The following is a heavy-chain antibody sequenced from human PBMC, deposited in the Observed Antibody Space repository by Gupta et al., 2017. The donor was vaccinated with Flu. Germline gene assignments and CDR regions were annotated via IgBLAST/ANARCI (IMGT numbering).Heavy chain of an antibody. CDR2: MSTSVSYT. CDR3: ARGRDGYNDAFDS. CDR1: GFTLSDYY. J-gene: IGHJ3*02. Sequence: QEQLVESGGGLVKPGGSLRLSCAASGFTLSDYYMSWIRQVPGKGLQWVSYMSTSVSYTNYADSVKGRFTISRDNAKNSLYLQMNTLRVEDTALYYCARGRDGYNDAFDSWGQGTMVTVSS. V-gene: IGHV3-11*05. D-gene: IGHD5-12*01.